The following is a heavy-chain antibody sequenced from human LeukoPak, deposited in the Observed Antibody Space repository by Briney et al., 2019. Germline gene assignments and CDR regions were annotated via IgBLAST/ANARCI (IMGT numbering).Heavy chain of an antibody. Sequence: PGRSLRLSCAASGFTFSSYAVHWVRQAPGKGLEWVAVISYDGSNKYYADSVKGRFTISRDNSKNTLYLQMNSLRAEDTAVYYCAREGRVVAAGYFDYWGQGTLVTVSS. V-gene: IGHV3-30*04. CDR3: AREGRVVAAGYFDY. CDR2: ISYDGSNK. CDR1: GFTFSSYA. D-gene: IGHD6-25*01. J-gene: IGHJ4*02.